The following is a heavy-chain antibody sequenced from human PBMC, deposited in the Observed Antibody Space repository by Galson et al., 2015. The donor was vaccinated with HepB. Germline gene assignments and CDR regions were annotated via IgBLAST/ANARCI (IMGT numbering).Heavy chain of an antibody. CDR1: GFTFSSYA. Sequence: LRLSCAASGFTFSSYAMHWVRQAPGKGLEWVAVISYDGSNKYYADSVKGRFTISRDNSKNTLYLQMNSLRAEDTAVYYCARVGGDYNPFDYWGQGTLVTVSS. J-gene: IGHJ4*02. CDR3: ARVGGDYNPFDY. CDR2: ISYDGSNK. D-gene: IGHD2-21*02. V-gene: IGHV3-30-3*01.